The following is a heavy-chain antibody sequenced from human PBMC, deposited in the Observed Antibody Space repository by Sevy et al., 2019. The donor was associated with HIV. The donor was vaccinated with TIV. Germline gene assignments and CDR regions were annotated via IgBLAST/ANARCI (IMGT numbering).Heavy chain of an antibody. CDR1: GFTFSNAW. V-gene: IGHV3-15*07. D-gene: IGHD6-13*01. CDR3: TTTSIAAPRPGGY. J-gene: IGHJ4*02. CDR2: IKSKPDGGTT. Sequence: GGSLRLSCAASGFTFSNAWMNWVRQAPGKGLEWVGHIKSKPDGGTTDYAAPVKGRFTISRDDSEKTLYLQMNSLKTEDTAVYYCTTTSIAAPRPGGYWGQGTLVTVSS.